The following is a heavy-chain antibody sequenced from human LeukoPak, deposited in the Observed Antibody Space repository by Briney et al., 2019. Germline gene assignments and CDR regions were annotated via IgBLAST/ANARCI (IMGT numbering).Heavy chain of an antibody. CDR2: ISVYNDNT. V-gene: IGHV1-18*01. J-gene: IGHJ6*03. CDR3: TAAGTSLYMDV. Sequence: ASVKVSCKASGYTFASYGISWVRQAPGQGLQWMGWISVYNDNTNYAQSFQDRVTMTTDTSTSTAYMELRSLRSDDTAVYYCTAAGTSLYMDVWGKGTTVTVSS. CDR1: GYTFASYG. D-gene: IGHD6-13*01.